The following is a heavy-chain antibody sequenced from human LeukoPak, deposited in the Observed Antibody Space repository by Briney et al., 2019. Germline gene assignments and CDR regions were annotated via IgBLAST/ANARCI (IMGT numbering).Heavy chain of an antibody. CDR3: ARLGDGLGFDP. CDR1: GDSVSSNSAA. D-gene: IGHD3-16*01. J-gene: IGHJ5*02. CDR2: TYYRSKWYN. V-gene: IGHV6-1*01. Sequence: SQTLSLTCALSGDSVSSNSAAWHWLRQSPSRGLEWLGRTYYRSKWYNDYAVSVKSRITINPDTAKNQFSLQLNSVTPEDTAVYYCARLGDGLGFDPWGQGTLVTVSS.